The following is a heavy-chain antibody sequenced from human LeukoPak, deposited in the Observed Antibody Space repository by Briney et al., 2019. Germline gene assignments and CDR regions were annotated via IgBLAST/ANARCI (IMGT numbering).Heavy chain of an antibody. CDR3: ARVWFRDDGAFDI. CDR1: GFTFSSYW. Sequence: GGSLRVSCAASGFTFSSYWMHWVRQAPGKGLVWVSRINSDGSSTNYADSVKGRFTISRDNAKNTLYLQMNSLRAEDTAVYYCARVWFRDDGAFDIWGQGTMVTVSS. D-gene: IGHD3-9*01. CDR2: INSDGSST. V-gene: IGHV3-74*01. J-gene: IGHJ3*02.